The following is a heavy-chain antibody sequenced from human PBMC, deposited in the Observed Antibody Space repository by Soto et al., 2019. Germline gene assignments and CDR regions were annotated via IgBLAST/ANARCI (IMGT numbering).Heavy chain of an antibody. CDR2: ISAYNANA. V-gene: IGHV1-18*01. CDR3: ARENSYFDY. J-gene: IGHJ4*02. CDR1: GYTFRNFG. Sequence: ASVKVSCKSSGYTFRNFGISWVRQAPGQGLEWMGWISAYNANANYAQKFQGRLTMTADTSTSTAYMELRSLRSDDTAVYYCARENSYFDYWGQGTLVTVSS.